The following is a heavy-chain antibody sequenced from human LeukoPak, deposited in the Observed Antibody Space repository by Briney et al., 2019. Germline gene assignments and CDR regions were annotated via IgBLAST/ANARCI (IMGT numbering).Heavy chain of an antibody. J-gene: IGHJ6*03. CDR2: IYYSGST. Sequence: SETLSLTCTVSGGSISSYYWSWIRQPPGKGLEWIGYIYYSGSTNYNPSLKSRVTISVDTSKNQFSLKLSSVTAADTAVYYCAREFGEFTNCYYYYMDVWGKGTTVTVSS. CDR3: AREFGEFTNCYYYYMDV. V-gene: IGHV4-59*01. D-gene: IGHD3-10*01. CDR1: GGSISSYY.